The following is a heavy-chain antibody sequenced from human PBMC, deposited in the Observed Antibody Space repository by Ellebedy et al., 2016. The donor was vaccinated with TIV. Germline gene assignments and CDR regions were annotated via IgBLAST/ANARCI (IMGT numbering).Heavy chain of an antibody. Sequence: GESLKISCAASGFSFSSYSMNWVRQAPGKGLECVSYISSSSTTMDYADSVKGRFTISRDDAKNLVFLQMNSVGAEDTAVYYCARWCSNIGFEYWGQGTLVTVSP. CDR2: ISSSSTTM. J-gene: IGHJ4*02. CDR3: ARWCSNIGFEY. D-gene: IGHD4/OR15-4a*01. V-gene: IGHV3-48*04. CDR1: GFSFSSYS.